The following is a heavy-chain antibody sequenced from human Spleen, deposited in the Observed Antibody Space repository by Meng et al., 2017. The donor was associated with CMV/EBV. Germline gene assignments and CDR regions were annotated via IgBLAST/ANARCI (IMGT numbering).Heavy chain of an antibody. CDR3: ARDYDGGKAGMDV. CDR2: ISYDGSNK. V-gene: IGHV3-30-3*01. CDR1: GFTFSSYA. Sequence: GESLKISCAASGFTFSSYAMHWVRQAPGKGLEWVAVISYDGSNKYYADSVKGRFTISRDNSKNYLQMNSLRPEDTAVYYCARDYDGGKAGMDVWGQGTTVTVSS. J-gene: IGHJ6*02. D-gene: IGHD4-23*01.